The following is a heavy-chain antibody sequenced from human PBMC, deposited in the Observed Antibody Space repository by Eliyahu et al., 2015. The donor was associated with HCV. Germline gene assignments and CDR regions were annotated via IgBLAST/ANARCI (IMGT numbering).Heavy chain of an antibody. CDR1: GFRVSDYY. CDR2: IKEDGGEE. Sequence: EIQLVESGGGLVQPGGSLRLSCAVSGFRVSDYYMSWVRQAPGKGLEWVARIKEDGGEEKYVASVKGRFTISRDSAKNVLFLHMNALTVGDSAVYYCARMIGPWSGEFYFDTWGQGSLATVSS. CDR3: ARMIGPWSGEFYFDT. V-gene: IGHV3-7*03. J-gene: IGHJ4*02. D-gene: IGHD3-9*01.